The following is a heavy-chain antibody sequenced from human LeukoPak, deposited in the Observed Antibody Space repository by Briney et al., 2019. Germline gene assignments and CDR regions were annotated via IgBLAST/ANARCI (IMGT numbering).Heavy chain of an antibody. Sequence: GGSLRLSCAASGFTFSSYGMHWVRQAPGKGLEWVAVISYDGSNRYYADSVKGRFTISRDNSKNTLYLQMNSLRAEDTAVYYCAKGLRWSLYYWGQGTLVTVSS. J-gene: IGHJ4*02. V-gene: IGHV3-30*18. CDR3: AKGLRWSLYY. CDR2: ISYDGSNR. D-gene: IGHD4-23*01. CDR1: GFTFSSYG.